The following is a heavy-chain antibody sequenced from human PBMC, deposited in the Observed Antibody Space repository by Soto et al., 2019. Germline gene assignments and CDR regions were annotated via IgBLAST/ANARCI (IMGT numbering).Heavy chain of an antibody. CDR1: GGTFSSYA. CDR3: ARARVRIWFGELLPYYYYYGMDV. V-gene: IGHV1-69*13. Sequence: SVKVSCKASGGTFSSYAISWVRQAPGQGLEWMGGIIPIFGTANYAQKCQGRVTITADESTSTAYMELSSLRSEDTAVYYCARARVRIWFGELLPYYYYYGMDVWGPGTTVTVSS. CDR2: IIPIFGTA. D-gene: IGHD3-10*01. J-gene: IGHJ6*02.